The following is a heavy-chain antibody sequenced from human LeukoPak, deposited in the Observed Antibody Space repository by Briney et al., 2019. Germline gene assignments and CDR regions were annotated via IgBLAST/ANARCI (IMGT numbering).Heavy chain of an antibody. CDR3: ARENVSPGAFDI. CDR1: GYSISSGYY. Sequence: SETLSLTCTVSGYSISSGYYWGWIRQPPGKGLEWIGSIYHSGSTYYNPSLKSRVTISVDTSKNQFSLKLSSVTAADTAVYYCARENVSPGAFDIWGQGTMVTVSS. CDR2: IYHSGST. J-gene: IGHJ3*02. V-gene: IGHV4-38-2*02.